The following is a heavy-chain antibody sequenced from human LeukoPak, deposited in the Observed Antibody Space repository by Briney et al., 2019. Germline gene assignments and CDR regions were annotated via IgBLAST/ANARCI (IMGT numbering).Heavy chain of an antibody. J-gene: IGHJ4*02. D-gene: IGHD1-26*01. CDR1: GGSFSGYY. Sequence: SETLSLTCADYGGSFSGYYWSWIRQPPGKGLEWIGEINHSGSTNYNPSLKSRVTISVDTSKNQFSLKLSSVTAADTAVYYCARGVLIVGATYYFDYWGQGTLVTVSS. CDR2: INHSGST. CDR3: ARGVLIVGATYYFDY. V-gene: IGHV4-34*01.